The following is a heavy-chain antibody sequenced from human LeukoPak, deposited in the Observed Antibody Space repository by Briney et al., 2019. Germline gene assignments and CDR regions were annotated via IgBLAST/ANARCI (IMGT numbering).Heavy chain of an antibody. CDR3: AKERAAAYFDY. CDR1: GFTFSSYS. CDR2: ITSSSSYI. Sequence: GGSLRLSCAASGFTFSSYSMNWVRQAPGKGLEWVSSITSSSSYIYYADSVKGRFTISRDNAKNSLYLQMNSLRAEDTALYYCAKERAAAYFDYWGQGTLVTVSS. V-gene: IGHV3-21*04. J-gene: IGHJ4*02. D-gene: IGHD6-13*01.